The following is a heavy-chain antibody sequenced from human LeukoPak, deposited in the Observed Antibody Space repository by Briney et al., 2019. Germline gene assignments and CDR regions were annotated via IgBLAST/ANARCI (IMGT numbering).Heavy chain of an antibody. Sequence: GASVKVSCKASGYTFTSYAMNWVRQAPGQGLEWMGWINTNTGNPTYAQGFTGRFVFSLDTSVSTAYLQISSLKAEDTAVYYCAKDPPYYDFWSGYYWKYFDYWGQGTLVTVSS. V-gene: IGHV7-4-1*02. D-gene: IGHD3-3*01. CDR3: AKDPPYYDFWSGYYWKYFDY. CDR2: INTNTGNP. J-gene: IGHJ4*02. CDR1: GYTFTSYA.